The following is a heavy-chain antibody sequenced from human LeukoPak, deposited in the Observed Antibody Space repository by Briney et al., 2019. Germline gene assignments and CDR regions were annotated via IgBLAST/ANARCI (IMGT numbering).Heavy chain of an antibody. J-gene: IGHJ4*02. Sequence: SETLSLTCTVSGGSISSYYWSWIRQPAGKGLEWIGRIYTSGSTNYNPSLKSRVTMSVDTSKNQFPLKLTSVTAADTAVYYCARSWFSTGPADYWGQGTLVTVSS. V-gene: IGHV4-4*07. CDR3: ARSWFSTGPADY. D-gene: IGHD6-13*01. CDR2: IYTSGST. CDR1: GGSISSYY.